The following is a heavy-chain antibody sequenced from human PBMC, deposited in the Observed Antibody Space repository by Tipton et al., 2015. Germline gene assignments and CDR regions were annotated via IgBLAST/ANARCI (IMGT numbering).Heavy chain of an antibody. V-gene: IGHV4-31*03. Sequence: TLSLTCTVSGVSIISSGYYWSWIRQHPGKGLEWIGYISYSGSTYQNPSLKSRVTIFADTSKNQFSLKLSSVTAADTAVYYCARYTAYGSGIYTYYFDYWGQGTLVTVSS. J-gene: IGHJ4*02. CDR2: ISYSGST. CDR3: ARYTAYGSGIYTYYFDY. CDR1: GVSIISSGYY. D-gene: IGHD3-10*01.